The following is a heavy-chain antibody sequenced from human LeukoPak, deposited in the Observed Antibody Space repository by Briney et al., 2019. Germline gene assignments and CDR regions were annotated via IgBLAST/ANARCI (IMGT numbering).Heavy chain of an antibody. J-gene: IGHJ4*02. D-gene: IGHD6-19*01. V-gene: IGHV3-7*01. CDR1: GFTFNTCW. CDR3: ARDTDSGRLDY. Sequence: GGSLRLSCAASGFTFNTCWMSWVRQAPGKGLEWVANIKEDGSAKEYVDSVKGRFSISRDNARNSVYLQMNSLRAEGTAVYYCARDTDSGRLDYWGQGTLVTVSS. CDR2: IKEDGSAK.